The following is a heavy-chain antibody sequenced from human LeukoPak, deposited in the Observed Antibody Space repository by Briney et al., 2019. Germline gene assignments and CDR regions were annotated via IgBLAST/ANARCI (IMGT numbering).Heavy chain of an antibody. D-gene: IGHD3-10*01. V-gene: IGHV3-30*04. CDR3: ARDLGSGSSDY. J-gene: IGHJ4*02. Sequence: GRSLRLSCAASGFTFSSYAMRWVRQAPGKGLEWVAVISYDGSNKYYVDSVKGRFTISRDNSKNTLYLQMNSLRAEDTAVYYCARDLGSGSSDYWGQGTLVTVSS. CDR2: ISYDGSNK. CDR1: GFTFSSYA.